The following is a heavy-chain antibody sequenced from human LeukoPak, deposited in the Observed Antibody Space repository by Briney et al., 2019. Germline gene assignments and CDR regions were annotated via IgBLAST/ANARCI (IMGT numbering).Heavy chain of an antibody. D-gene: IGHD5-18*01. V-gene: IGHV4-4*02. CDR1: GGSITNTNY. CDR2: VNLQGST. J-gene: IGHJ4*02. Sequence: PSGTLSLTCGVSGGSITNTNYWTWVRQPPGKGLEWIGEVNLQGSTNYNPSLMGRVAIAVDTSENHISLQLTSVTAADTAVYYCARHEIQLRYFDYWGQGTLVTVSS. CDR3: ARHEIQLRYFDY.